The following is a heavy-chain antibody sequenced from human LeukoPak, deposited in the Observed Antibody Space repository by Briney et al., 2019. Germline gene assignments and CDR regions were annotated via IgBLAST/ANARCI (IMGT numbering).Heavy chain of an antibody. CDR1: GGSISSYY. J-gene: IGHJ4*02. CDR2: INHSGST. CDR3: ARGPSLDY. V-gene: IGHV4-34*01. Sequence: SETLSLTCTVSGGSISSYYWSWIRQPPGKGLEWIGQINHSGSTNYSPTLKSRVTISVATSKNQFSLKLSSVTAADTAFYFCARGPSLDYWGQGTLVTVSS.